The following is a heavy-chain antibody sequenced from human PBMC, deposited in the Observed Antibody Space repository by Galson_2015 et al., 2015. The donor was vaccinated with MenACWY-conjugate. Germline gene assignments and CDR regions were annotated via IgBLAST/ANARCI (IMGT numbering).Heavy chain of an antibody. D-gene: IGHD3-10*01. CDR3: GRDQVAVNMAPGVSTYYFYGVDV. V-gene: IGHV3-53*01. CDR2: IYSGGNT. CDR1: GFSVSSNF. J-gene: IGHJ6*02. Sequence: SLRLSCAASGFSVSSNFMSWVRQAPGKGLEWVSVIYSGGNTYHADSVKGRFTISRDNSKNTLYLQMNSLRAEDTAVYYCGRDQVAVNMAPGVSTYYFYGVDVWGQGTTVTVSS.